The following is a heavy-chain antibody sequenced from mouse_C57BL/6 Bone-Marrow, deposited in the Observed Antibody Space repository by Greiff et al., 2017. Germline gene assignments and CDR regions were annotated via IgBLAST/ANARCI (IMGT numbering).Heavy chain of an antibody. J-gene: IGHJ4*01. CDR1: GYSITSGYY. Sequence: EVQLQQSGPGLVKPSQSLSLTCSVTGYSITSGYYWNWIRQLPGNKLEWMGYISYDGSNNYNPPLKNRISITRDTSKNQFFLKLNSVTTEDTATYYGARHRNDVGYYAVDYWGQGTSVTVSS. CDR3: ARHRNDVGYYAVDY. V-gene: IGHV3-6*01. CDR2: ISYDGSN. D-gene: IGHD2-12*01.